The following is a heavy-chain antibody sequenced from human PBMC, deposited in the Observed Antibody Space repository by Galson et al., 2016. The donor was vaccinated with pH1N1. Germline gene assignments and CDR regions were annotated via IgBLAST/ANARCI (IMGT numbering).Heavy chain of an antibody. V-gene: IGHV1-69*01. Sequence: SCKAPGDTFSNYGVSWVRQAPGQGLEWMGGLIPMFGTVNYVQKLQGRVTITAEESSSTAYMELRRLTSEDTAVYYCARLRWGYGCNSNLYYYYHMDVWGKGTAVTVSS. CDR1: GDTFSNYG. D-gene: IGHD4-23*01. CDR2: LIPMFGTV. J-gene: IGHJ6*03. CDR3: ARLRWGYGCNSNLYYYYHMDV.